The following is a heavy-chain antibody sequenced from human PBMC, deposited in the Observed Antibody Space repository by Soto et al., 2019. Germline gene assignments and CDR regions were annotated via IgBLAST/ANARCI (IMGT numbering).Heavy chain of an antibody. Sequence: SVKVSCKASGGTFSSYTISWVRQAPGQGLEWMGRIIPILGIANYAQKLQGRVTITADKSTSTAYMELSSLISEDTAVYYCARGPRGYSVYFDYWGQGTLVTVSS. D-gene: IGHD5-12*01. J-gene: IGHJ4*02. CDR3: ARGPRGYSVYFDY. CDR1: GGTFSSYT. CDR2: IIPILGIA. V-gene: IGHV1-69*02.